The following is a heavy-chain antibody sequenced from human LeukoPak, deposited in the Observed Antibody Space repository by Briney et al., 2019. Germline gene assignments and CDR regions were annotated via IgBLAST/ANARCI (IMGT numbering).Heavy chain of an antibody. V-gene: IGHV3-33*08. D-gene: IGHD6-19*01. J-gene: IGHJ4*02. CDR2: IWYDGSNK. CDR3: ARDRAVAGLFDY. Sequence: GGSLRLSCAASGFTFSSYWMHWVRQAPGKGLEWVAVIWYDGSNKYYADSVKGRFTISRDNSKNTLYLQMNSLRAEDTAVYYCARDRAVAGLFDYWGQGTLVTVSS. CDR1: GFTFSSYW.